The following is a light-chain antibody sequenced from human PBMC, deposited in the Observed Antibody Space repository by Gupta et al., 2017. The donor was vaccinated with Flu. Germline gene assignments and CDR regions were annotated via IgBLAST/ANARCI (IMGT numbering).Light chain of an antibody. Sequence: VVMTQSPFSLAVTLGQPASISCRSGQSLVYIDVNSYLTWFQQRPGQSPRRLIYKVSNRDSGVPDRFSGSGSGTDFTLKISSVEAEDVGIYYCRQGTPWPFNFGEGTKLEIK. V-gene: IGKV2-30*01. J-gene: IGKJ2*01. CDR1: QSLVYIDVNSY. CDR3: RQGTPWPFN. CDR2: KVS.